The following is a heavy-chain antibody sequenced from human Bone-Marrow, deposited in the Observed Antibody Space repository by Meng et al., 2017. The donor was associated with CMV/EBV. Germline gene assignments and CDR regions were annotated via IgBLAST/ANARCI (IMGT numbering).Heavy chain of an antibody. CDR1: GFTFSGYA. V-gene: IGHV3-23*01. CDR3: ARDPRGSYQGIFDY. J-gene: IGHJ4*02. Sequence: GESLKISCAASGFTFSGYAMSWVRQAPGKGLEWVSAISGSGGSTYYADSVKGRFTISRDNSKNTLYLQMNSLRAEDTAVYYCARDPRGSYQGIFDYWGQGTLVTVSS. D-gene: IGHD1-26*01. CDR2: ISGSGGST.